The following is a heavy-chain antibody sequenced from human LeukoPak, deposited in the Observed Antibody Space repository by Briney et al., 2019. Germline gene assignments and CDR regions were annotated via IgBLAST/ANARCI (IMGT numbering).Heavy chain of an antibody. CDR1: GFILRSHA. D-gene: IGHD1-1*01. Sequence: GGSLRLSCSASGFILRSHAMHWVRHAPGKGLENVSRISDNGGSTYYADSVKGRFTISRDNSKNTLYLQMSSLRAVDTAVYYCVKDNEAGGSPFDRWRQGTLVTVSS. J-gene: IGHJ4*02. V-gene: IGHV3-64D*06. CDR2: ISDNGGST. CDR3: VKDNEAGGSPFDR.